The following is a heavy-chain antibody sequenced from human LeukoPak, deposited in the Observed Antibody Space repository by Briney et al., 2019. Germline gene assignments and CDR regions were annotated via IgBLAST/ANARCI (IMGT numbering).Heavy chain of an antibody. V-gene: IGHV3-74*01. CDR3: ARVLGSTVF. CDR1: GFTFSSYW. CDR2: INTDGSVT. Sequence: GGSLRLSCAASGFTFSSYWMHWVRQAPGKGLVWVSRINTDGSVTSYADSVKGRFTISRDNAQNTLYLQMNSLTAEDTAVYYCARVLGSTVFWGQGTLVTVSS. J-gene: IGHJ1*01. D-gene: IGHD2-15*01.